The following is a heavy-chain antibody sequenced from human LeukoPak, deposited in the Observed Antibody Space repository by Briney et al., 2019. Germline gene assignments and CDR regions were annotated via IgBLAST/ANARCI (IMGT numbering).Heavy chain of an antibody. D-gene: IGHD3-10*01. Sequence: PGGSLRLSCAPSGIIFRNFAMSWVRQAPGKGLEWVSTISSSGADTYYADSVKGRFTISRDNSKNTVYLQMNSLRAEDTAVYYCAKLDTISSPGTDYWGQGTQVTVSS. CDR1: GIIFRNFA. CDR2: ISSSGADT. J-gene: IGHJ4*02. CDR3: AKLDTISSPGTDY. V-gene: IGHV3-23*01.